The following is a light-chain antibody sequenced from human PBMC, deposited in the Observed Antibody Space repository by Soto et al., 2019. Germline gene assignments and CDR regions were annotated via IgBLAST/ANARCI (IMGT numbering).Light chain of an antibody. CDR2: GAS. CDR1: QDVSGTY. CDR3: QQHGLSPYT. V-gene: IGKV3-20*01. J-gene: IGKJ2*01. Sequence: EIVLTQSPGTLSLSPGESATVSCRASQDVSGTYLIWLQQKPGQAPRLLIYGASSRATGIPDRFTGSGSVRDFTLSINRVEPEDSAVYYCQQHGLSPYTFCQGTRLEI.